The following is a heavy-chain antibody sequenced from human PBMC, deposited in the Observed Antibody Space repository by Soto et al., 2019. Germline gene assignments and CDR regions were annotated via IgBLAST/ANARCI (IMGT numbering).Heavy chain of an antibody. J-gene: IGHJ5*02. V-gene: IGHV4-31*03. Sequence: QVQLQESGPGLVKPSQTLSLTCTVSGGSISSGGYYWSWIRQHPGKGLEWIGYIYYSGSTYYNPALKRRVTISVDTSKNQCSRKLSSVTAADTAVYYCARVRYCSGGSCYPRFDPWGQGTLVTVSS. D-gene: IGHD2-15*01. CDR1: GGSISSGGYY. CDR3: ARVRYCSGGSCYPRFDP. CDR2: IYYSGST.